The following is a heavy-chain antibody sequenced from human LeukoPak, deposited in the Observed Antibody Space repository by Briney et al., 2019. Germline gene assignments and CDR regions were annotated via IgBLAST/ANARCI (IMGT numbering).Heavy chain of an antibody. CDR3: ARTEREGSYSSGMDV. CDR2: INSDGSST. Sequence: VGSLRLSCAASGFTFSSYWMHWVRQAPGKGLVWVSRINSDGSSTSYADSVKGRFTISRDNAKNTLYLQMNSLRAEDTAVYYCARTEREGSYSSGMDVWGQGTTVTVSS. V-gene: IGHV3-74*01. CDR1: GFTFSSYW. J-gene: IGHJ6*02. D-gene: IGHD3-10*01.